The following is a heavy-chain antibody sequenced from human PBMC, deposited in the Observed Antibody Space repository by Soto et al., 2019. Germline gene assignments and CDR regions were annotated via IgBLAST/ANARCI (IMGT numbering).Heavy chain of an antibody. CDR1: GFTFSSYD. CDR2: ISYDGSNK. D-gene: IGHD6-19*01. Sequence: QVQLVESGGGVVQPGRSLRLSCAASGFTFSSYDMHWVRQAPGKGLEWVAVISYDGSNKYYADSVKGRFTISRDNSKNTLYLQMNSLRAEDTAVYYCARETYSSGWTPTFDYWGQGTLVTVSS. CDR3: ARETYSSGWTPTFDY. J-gene: IGHJ4*02. V-gene: IGHV3-30-3*01.